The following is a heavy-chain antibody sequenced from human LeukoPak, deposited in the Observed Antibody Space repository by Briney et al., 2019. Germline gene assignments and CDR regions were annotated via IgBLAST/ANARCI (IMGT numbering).Heavy chain of an antibody. CDR3: ARKATMVRGVITNDY. Sequence: SETLSLTCAVYGGSFSGYYWSWIRQPPGKGLEWIGEINHSGSTNYNPSLKSRVTISVDTSKNQLSLKLSSVTAADTAVYYCARKATMVRGVITNDYWGQGTLVTVSS. V-gene: IGHV4-34*01. J-gene: IGHJ4*02. D-gene: IGHD3-10*01. CDR2: INHSGST. CDR1: GGSFSGYY.